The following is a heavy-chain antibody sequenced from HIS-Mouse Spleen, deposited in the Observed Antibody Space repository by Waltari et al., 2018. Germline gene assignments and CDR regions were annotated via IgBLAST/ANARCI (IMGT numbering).Heavy chain of an antibody. CDR3: ARGKGSSSWYYFDY. J-gene: IGHJ4*02. CDR1: GGSLSSSSYY. D-gene: IGHD6-13*01. Sequence: QLQLQESGPGLVKPSATLSLTFTVSGGSLSSSSYYWGWIRQTPGKGLEWIGSIYYSGSTYYNPSLKSRVTISVDTSKNQFSLKLSSVTAADTAVYYCARGKGSSSWYYFDYWGQGTLVTVSS. CDR2: IYYSGST. V-gene: IGHV4-39*07.